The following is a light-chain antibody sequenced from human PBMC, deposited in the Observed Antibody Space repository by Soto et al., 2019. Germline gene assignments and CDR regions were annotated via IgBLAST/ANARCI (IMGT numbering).Light chain of an antibody. J-gene: IGLJ1*01. CDR3: SSYTYSSTIYV. CDR1: SSDFGDNNF. CDR2: DVT. Sequence: QSALTQPASVSGSPGQSITISCTGSSSDFGDNNFVSWYQHHPGKAPKVMIYDVTNRPSGVSNRFSGSKSGNTASLTISGLQAEDEADYYCSSYTYSSTIYVFGTGTKLTVL. V-gene: IGLV2-14*03.